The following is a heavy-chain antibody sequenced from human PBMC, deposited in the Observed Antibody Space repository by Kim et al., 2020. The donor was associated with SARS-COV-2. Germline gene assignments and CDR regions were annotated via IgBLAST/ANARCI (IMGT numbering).Heavy chain of an antibody. J-gene: IGHJ4*02. CDR2: IRSKAYGGTT. D-gene: IGHD3-9*01. CDR1: GFTFGDYA. V-gene: IGHV3-49*03. Sequence: GGSLRLSCTASGFTFGDYAMSWFRQAPGKGLEWVGFIRSKAYGGTTEYAASVKGRFTISRDDSKSIAYLQMNSLKTEDTAVYYCTRELSAYYDILTGYYHSYYFDYWGQGTLVTVSS. CDR3: TRELSAYYDILTGYYHSYYFDY.